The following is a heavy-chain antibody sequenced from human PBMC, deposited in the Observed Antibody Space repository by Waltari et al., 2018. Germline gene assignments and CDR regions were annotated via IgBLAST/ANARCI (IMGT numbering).Heavy chain of an antibody. CDR1: GGSISSHY. V-gene: IGHV4-59*11. D-gene: IGHD3-22*01. J-gene: IGHJ4*02. CDR2: IYYSGST. CDR3: ARRYDSSGYPQDY. Sequence: QVQLQESGPGLVKPSETLSLTCTVSGGSISSHYWSWIRQPPGKGLEWIGYIYYSGSTNYNPPLKSRVTISVDTSKNQFSLKLSSVTAADTAVYYCARRYDSSGYPQDYWGQGTLVTVSS.